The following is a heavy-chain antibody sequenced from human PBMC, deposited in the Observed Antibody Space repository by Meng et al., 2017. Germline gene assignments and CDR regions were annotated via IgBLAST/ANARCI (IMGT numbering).Heavy chain of an antibody. CDR2: IYYSGST. CDR3: ARASEYSSSWTNWFDP. V-gene: IGHV4-39*07. J-gene: IGHJ5*02. Sequence: SETLSLTCTVSGGSISSSSYYWGWIRQPPGKGLEWIGSIYYSGSTYYNPSLKSRVTISVDTSKSQFSLKLSSVTAADTAVYYCARASEYSSSWTNWFDPWGQGTLVTVSS. D-gene: IGHD6-13*01. CDR1: GGSISSSSYY.